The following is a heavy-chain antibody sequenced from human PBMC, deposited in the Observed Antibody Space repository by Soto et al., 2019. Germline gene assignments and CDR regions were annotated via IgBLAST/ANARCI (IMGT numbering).Heavy chain of an antibody. Sequence: EVQLVESGGGLAQPGGSLRLSCAASGFTFSSYDMHWVRQATGKGLEWVSAIGTAGDTYYPGSVKGRFTISRENAKNSLYIQMNSLRAGDTAVYYCARASLAWSLDPWGQGTLVTVSS. CDR3: ARASLAWSLDP. J-gene: IGHJ5*02. CDR2: IGTAGDT. D-gene: IGHD3-3*01. V-gene: IGHV3-13*04. CDR1: GFTFSSYD.